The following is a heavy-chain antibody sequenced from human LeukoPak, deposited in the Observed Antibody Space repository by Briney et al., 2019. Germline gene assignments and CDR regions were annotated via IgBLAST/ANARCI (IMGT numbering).Heavy chain of an antibody. CDR2: ISSSSTI. J-gene: IGHJ4*02. CDR1: GFTFSSYS. CDR3: ARDSSGWSMSDY. V-gene: IGHV3-48*01. D-gene: IGHD6-19*01. Sequence: GGSLRLSCAASGFTFSSYSMNWVRQAPGKGLEWVSYISSSSTIYYADSVKGRFTISRDNAKNSLYLQMNSLRAEDTAVYYCARDSSGWSMSDYWGQGTLVTVSS.